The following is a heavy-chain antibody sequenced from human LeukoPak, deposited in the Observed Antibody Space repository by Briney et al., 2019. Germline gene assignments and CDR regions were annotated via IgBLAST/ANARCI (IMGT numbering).Heavy chain of an antibody. CDR3: ATDPPGAASGTMGMDV. V-gene: IGHV3-23*01. J-gene: IGHJ6*04. CDR1: GFTFSSYA. D-gene: IGHD6-13*01. CDR2: FSGSGGNT. Sequence: PGGSLRLSCAASGFTFSSYAMSWVRQAPGKGLEWVSTFSGSGGNTYYADSVKGRFTISRDNSKNTLYLQMNNLRAEDTAVYYCATDPPGAASGTMGMDVWGKGTTVTISS.